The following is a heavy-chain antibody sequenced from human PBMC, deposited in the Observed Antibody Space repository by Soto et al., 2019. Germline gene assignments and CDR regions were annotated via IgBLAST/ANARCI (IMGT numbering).Heavy chain of an antibody. Sequence: GGSLRLSCAASGFKFSNYAMSWVRQAPGKGLEWVSLISATGGGTYYADSVKGRFTISRDNSHNTLYLQVHSLTAEDTAVYYCAKDRREGRNSAFYFDFWGQGGQVTVSS. CDR1: GFKFSNYA. V-gene: IGHV3-23*01. CDR3: AKDRREGRNSAFYFDF. J-gene: IGHJ4*02. CDR2: ISATGGGT.